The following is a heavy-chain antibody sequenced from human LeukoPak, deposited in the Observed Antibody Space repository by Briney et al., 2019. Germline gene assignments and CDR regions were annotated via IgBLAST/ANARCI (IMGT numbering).Heavy chain of an antibody. Sequence: GGSLRLSCAASGFTFSNYAMNWVRQAPGKGLEWVSTIHGGGDITYYADSVKGRFTISRDNSKNTLYLQMNSPRAEDTAVYYCARLHYGGNGVSDAFDIWGQGTTVSASS. CDR3: ARLHYGGNGVSDAFDI. CDR2: IHGGGDIT. CDR1: GFTFSNYA. D-gene: IGHD4-23*01. J-gene: IGHJ3*02. V-gene: IGHV3-23*01.